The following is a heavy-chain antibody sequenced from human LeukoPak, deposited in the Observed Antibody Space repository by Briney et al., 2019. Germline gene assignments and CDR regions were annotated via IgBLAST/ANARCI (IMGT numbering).Heavy chain of an antibody. CDR3: AKGKIFGVDVYYFDY. V-gene: IGHV3-21*04. CDR1: GFTFSSYS. CDR2: ISSSSSYI. Sequence: PGGSLRLSCTASGFTFSSYSMNWVRQAPGKGLEWVSSISSSSSYIYYADSVKGRFTISRDNAKNSLYLQMNSLRAEDTAVYYCAKGKIFGVDVYYFDYWGQGTLVTVSS. J-gene: IGHJ4*02. D-gene: IGHD3-3*01.